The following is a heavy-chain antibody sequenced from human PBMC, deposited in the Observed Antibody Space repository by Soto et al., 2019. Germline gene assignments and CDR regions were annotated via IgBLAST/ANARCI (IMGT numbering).Heavy chain of an antibody. CDR3: ERGSIQATGDY. J-gene: IGHJ4*02. Sequence: QVQLVESGGGVVQPGRSLRLSCAASGFTFSSYAMHWVRQAPGKGLEWVAVISYDGSNKYYADSVKGRFTISRDNSKNTLYLQMNSLRAEDTAVYYCERGSIQATGDYWGQGSLVTVSS. CDR1: GFTFSSYA. D-gene: IGHD5-12*01. CDR2: ISYDGSNK. V-gene: IGHV3-30-3*01.